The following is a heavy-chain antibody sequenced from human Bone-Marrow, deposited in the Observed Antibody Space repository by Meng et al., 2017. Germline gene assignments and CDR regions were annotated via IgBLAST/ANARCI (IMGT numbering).Heavy chain of an antibody. V-gene: IGHV4-31*01. D-gene: IGHD1-14*01. CDR2: IYYSGST. Sequence: PRGWGPRLVKPSQTLSLTCTVSGGSISSGGYYWSWIRQHPGKGLEWIGYIYYSGSTYYNPSLKSLVTISVDTSKNQFSLKLSSVTAADTAVYYCAREASPEYYFDYWGQGTLVTVSS. CDR1: GGSISSGGYY. J-gene: IGHJ4*02. CDR3: AREASPEYYFDY.